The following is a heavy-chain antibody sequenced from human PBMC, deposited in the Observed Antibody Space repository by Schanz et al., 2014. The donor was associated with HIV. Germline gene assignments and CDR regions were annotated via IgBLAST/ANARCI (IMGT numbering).Heavy chain of an antibody. CDR1: GYTFTGYY. V-gene: IGHV1-2*02. D-gene: IGHD1-1*01. Sequence: QVQLMQSGAELKKPGASVRVSCKTSGYTFTGYYMHWVRQAPGQGLECMGWINPNNGVTNYAEEFQDRVTMTRDTSISTAYLELSRLTLDDTAVYYCARIRTKGVTGTYDWGQGTLVTVSS. CDR3: ARIRTKGVTGTYD. CDR2: INPNNGVT. J-gene: IGHJ4*02.